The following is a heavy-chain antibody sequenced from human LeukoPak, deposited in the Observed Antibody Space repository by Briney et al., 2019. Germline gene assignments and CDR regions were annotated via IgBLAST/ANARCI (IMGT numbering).Heavy chain of an antibody. CDR2: MNPNSGNT. J-gene: IGHJ6*02. CDR3: AREGSGYDYVGFYYYGMDV. V-gene: IGHV1-8*01. Sequence: ASVKVSCKASGYTFTSYDINWVRQATGQGLEWMGWMNPNSGNTGYAQKFQGRVTMTRNTSISTAYMELSSLRSEDTAVYYCAREGSGYDYVGFYYYGMDVWGQGTTVTVSS. D-gene: IGHD5-12*01. CDR1: GYTFTSYD.